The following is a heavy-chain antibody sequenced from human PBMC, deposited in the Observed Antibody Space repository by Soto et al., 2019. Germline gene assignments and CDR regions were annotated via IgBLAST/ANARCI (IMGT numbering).Heavy chain of an antibody. CDR3: ARDLGAYNQWFDY. CDR1: GFSFSTYG. J-gene: IGHJ4*02. Sequence: PGGSLRLSCAASGFSFSTYGMHWVRQAPGKGLEWVAFISNDGSNIYYADSVKGRFTISRDNAKNTLYLQMNSLRAEDTAVYYCARDLGAYNQWFDYWGQGTLVTVSS. D-gene: IGHD1-1*01. CDR2: ISNDGSNI. V-gene: IGHV3-30*03.